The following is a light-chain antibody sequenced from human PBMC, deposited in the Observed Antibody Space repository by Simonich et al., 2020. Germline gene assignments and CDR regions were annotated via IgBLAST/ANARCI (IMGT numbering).Light chain of an antibody. CDR3: MQALQTEWT. CDR2: LGS. J-gene: IGKJ1*01. CDR1: QSLLHRNGYNY. Sequence: DIVMTQSPLSLPVTPGEPASISCRSSQSLLHRNGYNYVDWYLQKPGQSPQLLIYLGSNRASGVPDRFSGSGSGTDFTLKISRVEAEDVGVYYCMQALQTEWTFGQGTKVEIK. V-gene: IGKV2-28*01.